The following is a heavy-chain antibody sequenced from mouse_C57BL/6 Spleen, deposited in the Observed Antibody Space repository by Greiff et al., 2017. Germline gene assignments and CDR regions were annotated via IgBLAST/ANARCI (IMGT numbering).Heavy chain of an antibody. D-gene: IGHD2-5*01. CDR1: GFSLTSYA. Sequence: VKLVESGPGLVAPSQSLSITCTVSGFSLTSYAISWVRQPPGKGLEWLGVIWTGGGTNYNSALKSRLSISKDNSKSQVFLKMNSLQTDDTARYYCARNLGYSNYDAMDYWGQGTSVTVSS. J-gene: IGHJ4*01. CDR2: IWTGGGT. V-gene: IGHV2-9-1*01. CDR3: ARNLGYSNYDAMDY.